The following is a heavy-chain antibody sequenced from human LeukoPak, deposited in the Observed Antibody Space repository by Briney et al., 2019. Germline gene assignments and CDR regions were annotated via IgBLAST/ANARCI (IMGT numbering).Heavy chain of an antibody. V-gene: IGHV3-15*01. CDR3: TTVGYSGYDGDRDY. Sequence: GGSLRLSCAASGFTFSNAWMSWVRQAPGKGLEWVGRIKSKTDGGTTDYAAPVKGRFTISRDDSKNTLYLQMNSLKTEDTAVYYCTTVGYSGYDGDRDYWGQGTLVTVSP. CDR2: IKSKTDGGTT. CDR1: GFTFSNAW. D-gene: IGHD5-12*01. J-gene: IGHJ4*02.